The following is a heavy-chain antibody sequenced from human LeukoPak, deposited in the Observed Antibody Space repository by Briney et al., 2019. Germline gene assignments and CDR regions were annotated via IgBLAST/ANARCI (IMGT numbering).Heavy chain of an antibody. CDR3: ARVRGIIVPAATWFDP. J-gene: IGHJ5*02. V-gene: IGHV4-34*01. D-gene: IGHD2-2*01. CDR2: INHSGST. CDR1: GGSFSGYY. Sequence: SETLSLTCAVYGGSFSGYYWSWIRQPPGKGLEWIGEINHSGSTNYNPSLKSRVTILVDTSKNQLSLKLSSVTAADTAVYYCARVRGIIVPAATWFDPWGQGTLVTVSS.